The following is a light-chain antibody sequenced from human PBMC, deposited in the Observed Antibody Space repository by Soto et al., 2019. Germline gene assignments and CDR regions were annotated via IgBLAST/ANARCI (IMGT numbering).Light chain of an antibody. V-gene: IGKV3-20*01. CDR3: HQYGSTPFT. CDR1: QGVSTNY. J-gene: IGKJ3*01. CDR2: VAS. Sequence: EIVLTQSPGTLSLSPGDRATLSCRASQGVSTNYLAWYQQTLSQAPRLLIYVASSRATGTPDRFSGNGSGTDSTLTISRLEPEDFAVYYCHQYGSTPFTFGPGTKVDIK.